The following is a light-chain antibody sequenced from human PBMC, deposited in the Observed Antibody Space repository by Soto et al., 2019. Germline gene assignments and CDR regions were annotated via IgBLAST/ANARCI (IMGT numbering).Light chain of an antibody. CDR2: DAS. CDR1: QTIGSN. Sequence: EIVMTPSPVTLSVSPVERATLSCRASQTIGSNLAWYQQKHGQPPRLLIYDASTRATGIPDRFSGSGSGTDFTLTISRLEPEDFAVYYCQQYGSSGTFGQGTKVDIK. V-gene: IGKV3-20*01. J-gene: IGKJ1*01. CDR3: QQYGSSGT.